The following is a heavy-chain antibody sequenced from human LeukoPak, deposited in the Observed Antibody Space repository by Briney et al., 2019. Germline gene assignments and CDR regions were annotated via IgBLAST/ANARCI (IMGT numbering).Heavy chain of an antibody. D-gene: IGHD3-10*01. V-gene: IGHV3-48*03. CDR1: GFTFSTYE. CDR3: ARDGITMVRGVYYYYYYMDV. J-gene: IGHJ6*03. CDR2: ISSSGSTI. Sequence: GGSLRLSCAASGFTFSTYEMNWVRQAPGKGLEWVSYISSSGSTIYYADSVKGRFTISRDNAKNSVYLQMNSLRAEDTAVYYCARDGITMVRGVYYYYYYMDVWGKGTTVTISS.